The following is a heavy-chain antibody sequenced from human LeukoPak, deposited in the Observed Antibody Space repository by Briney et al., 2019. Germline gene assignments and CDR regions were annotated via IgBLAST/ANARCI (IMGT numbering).Heavy chain of an antibody. J-gene: IGHJ4*02. V-gene: IGHV3-7*01. Sequence: GGSLRHSCAPSGFTFSTYWMSWVRQAPGKGLEWVANIKQDGSEKYYVDSVKGRFTISRDNAKNSLYLQMNSLRAEDTAVYYCANGDGFDYWGQGTLVTVSS. CDR1: GFTFSTYW. CDR3: ANGDGFDY. CDR2: IKQDGSEK. D-gene: IGHD5-24*01.